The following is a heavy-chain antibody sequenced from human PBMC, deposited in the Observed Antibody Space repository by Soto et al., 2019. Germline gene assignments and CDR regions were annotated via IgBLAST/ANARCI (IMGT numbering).Heavy chain of an antibody. J-gene: IGHJ5*02. V-gene: IGHV3-23*01. CDR3: AKGVVITFRFDP. CDR2: ISGSGGST. Sequence: EVQLLESGGGLVQPGVSLRLSCAASGFTFSSYAMSWVRQAPGKGLEWVSAISGSGGSTYYADSVKGRFTISRDNSKNTLYLQMNSLRAEDTAVYYCAKGVVITFRFDPWGQGTLVTVSS. CDR1: GFTFSSYA. D-gene: IGHD3-22*01.